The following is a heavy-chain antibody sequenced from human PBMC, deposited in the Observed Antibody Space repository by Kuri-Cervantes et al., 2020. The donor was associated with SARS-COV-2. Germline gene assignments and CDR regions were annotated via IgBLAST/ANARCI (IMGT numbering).Heavy chain of an antibody. J-gene: IGHJ4*02. CDR2: IYSGGST. Sequence: GESLKISCAASGFTVSSNYMSWVRQAPGKGLEWVSVIYSGGSTYYADSVKGRFTISRDNSKNTLYLQMNSLGVEDTAVYYCANSFHDTSSVPRLDYWGQGTLVTVSS. D-gene: IGHD4-11*01. CDR3: ANSFHDTSSVPRLDY. CDR1: GFTVSSNY. V-gene: IGHV3-66*02.